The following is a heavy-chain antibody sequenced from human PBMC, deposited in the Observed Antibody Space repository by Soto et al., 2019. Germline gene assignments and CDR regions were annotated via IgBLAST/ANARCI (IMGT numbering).Heavy chain of an antibody. CDR1: GGSISSYY. J-gene: IGHJ5*02. Sequence: PSETLSLTCTVSGGSISSYYWSWIRQPPGKGLEWIGYIYYSGSTNYNPSLKSRVTISVDTSKNQFSLKLSSVTAADTAVYYCARDRGSYSSSWSEYNWFDPWGQGTLVTVS. D-gene: IGHD6-13*01. CDR2: IYYSGST. V-gene: IGHV4-59*01. CDR3: ARDRGSYSSSWSEYNWFDP.